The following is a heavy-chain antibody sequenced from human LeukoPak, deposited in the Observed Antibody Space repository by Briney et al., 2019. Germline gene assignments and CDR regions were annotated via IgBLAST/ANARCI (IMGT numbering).Heavy chain of an antibody. CDR2: ISSSGSTI. CDR3: ARQDTAMANFDY. CDR1: GSTFSSYE. Sequence: GGSLRLFCAASGSTFSSYEMNWVRQAPGKGLEWVSYISSSGSTIYYADSVKGRSTISRDNAKNSLYLQMNSLRAEDTAVYYCARQDTAMANFDYWGQGTLVTVSS. D-gene: IGHD5-18*01. V-gene: IGHV3-48*03. J-gene: IGHJ4*02.